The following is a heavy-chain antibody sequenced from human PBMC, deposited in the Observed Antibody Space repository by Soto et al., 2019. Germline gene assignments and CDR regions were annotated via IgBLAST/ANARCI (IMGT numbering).Heavy chain of an antibody. CDR1: GGSFSDYY. CDR3: ERGYGPIDY. V-gene: IGHV4-34*01. D-gene: IGHD3-10*01. Sequence: PSETLSLTCAVYGGSFSDYYWSWIRQPPGKGLEWIGGINHSGSTNYNPSLKSRVTISVDTSKNQFSLKLTSVTAADAALYYCERGYGPIDYCGQRTLVTVSS. J-gene: IGHJ4*02. CDR2: INHSGST.